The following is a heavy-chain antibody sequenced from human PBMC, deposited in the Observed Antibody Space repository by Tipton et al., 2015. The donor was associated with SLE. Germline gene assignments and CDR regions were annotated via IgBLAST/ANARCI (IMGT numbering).Heavy chain of an antibody. V-gene: IGHV1-18*01. CDR3: ARELGGSYYGDNLDAVDI. CDR2: ISTYHGNT. CDR1: GYTFTSYG. D-gene: IGHD1-26*01. J-gene: IGHJ3*02. Sequence: QVQLVQSGAEVKKPGASVKVSCKASGYTFTSYGISWVRQAPGQGLAWMGGISTYHGNTNYAQKLQGRVTMTTATSTSTAYMELRSLRSDDTAVYYCARELGGSYYGDNLDAVDIWGQGTMVTVS.